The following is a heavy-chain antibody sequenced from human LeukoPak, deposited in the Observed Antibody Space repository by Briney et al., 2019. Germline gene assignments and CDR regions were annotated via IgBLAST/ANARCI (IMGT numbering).Heavy chain of an antibody. CDR3: ARRTSGLAYYYYYMDV. CDR1: GYSISSGYY. D-gene: IGHD3-10*01. CDR2: INHSGST. Sequence: PSETLSLTCTVSGYSISSGYYWGWIRQPPGKGLEWIGEINHSGSTNYNPSLKSRVTISVDTSKNQFSLKLSSVTAADTAVYYCARRTSGLAYYYYYMDVWGKGTTVTVSS. V-gene: IGHV4-38-2*02. J-gene: IGHJ6*03.